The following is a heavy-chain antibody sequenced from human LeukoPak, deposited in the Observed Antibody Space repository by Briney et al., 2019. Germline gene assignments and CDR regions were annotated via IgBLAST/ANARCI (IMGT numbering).Heavy chain of an antibody. Sequence: PGGSLRLSCAASGFTFSSYGMSWVRQAPGRGVEWGSAISGSGGSPYSADSVKGRFTISRDNSKTTLYLQMTSLTAEDTAVYYCAKDRGWTNWFDPWGQGTLVTVSS. J-gene: IGHJ5*02. CDR2: ISGSGGSP. CDR3: AKDRGWTNWFDP. CDR1: GFTFSSYG. D-gene: IGHD3-10*01. V-gene: IGHV3-23*01.